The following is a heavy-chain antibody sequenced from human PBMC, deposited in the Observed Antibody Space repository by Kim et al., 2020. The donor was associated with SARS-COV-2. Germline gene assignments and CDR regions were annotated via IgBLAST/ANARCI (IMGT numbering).Heavy chain of an antibody. Sequence: GGSLRLSCAASGFTFSSYAMSWVRQAPGKGLECVSIIYGGGSITYYADSVKGRFTISRDNSKNTLYLQMNSLRAEDTAVYYCARRYDYGDYWGQGTLVTVS. CDR1: GFTFSSYA. CDR3: ARRYDYGDY. CDR2: IYGGGSIT. V-gene: IGHV3-23*03. D-gene: IGHD2-15*01. J-gene: IGHJ4*02.